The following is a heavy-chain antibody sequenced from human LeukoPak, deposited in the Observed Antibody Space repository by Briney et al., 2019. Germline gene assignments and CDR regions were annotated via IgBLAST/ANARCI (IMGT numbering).Heavy chain of an antibody. Sequence: SXIRXXXGKGLEWIGYIYYSGSTYYNPSLKSRVTISVDTSKNQFSLKLSSVTAADTAVYYCARVVSSRGYYFDYWGQGTLVTVSS. J-gene: IGHJ4*02. V-gene: IGHV4-31*02. CDR2: IYYSGST. CDR3: ARVVSSRGYYFDY. D-gene: IGHD3-10*01.